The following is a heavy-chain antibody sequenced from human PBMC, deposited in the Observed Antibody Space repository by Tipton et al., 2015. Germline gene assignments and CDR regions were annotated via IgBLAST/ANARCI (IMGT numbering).Heavy chain of an antibody. V-gene: IGHV4-59*01. Sequence: TLSLTCTVSGASISSYRWTWIRQPPGKELEWIGSIFYSGSTNYNPSLKSRVTISVDTSKNQFSLKLTSVTAADTAVYYCARVGFDFWSQNYYYGMDVWGQGTTVTVSS. D-gene: IGHD3-3*01. J-gene: IGHJ6*02. CDR3: ARVGFDFWSQNYYYGMDV. CDR1: GASISSYR. CDR2: IFYSGST.